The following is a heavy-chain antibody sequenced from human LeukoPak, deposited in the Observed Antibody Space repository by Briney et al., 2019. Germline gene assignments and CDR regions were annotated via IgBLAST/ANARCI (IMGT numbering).Heavy chain of an antibody. D-gene: IGHD2-2*01. V-gene: IGHV4-59*01. CDR1: GGSISGYY. Sequence: SETLSLTCPVSGGSISGYYWSWIRQPPGRGLEWIGYIYYSGSTNYNPSLKSRVTISVDTSKNQFSLKLRSVTDADTAVYYCARGGCSSTSCSFDYWGQGTLVTVSS. J-gene: IGHJ4*02. CDR2: IYYSGST. CDR3: ARGGCSSTSCSFDY.